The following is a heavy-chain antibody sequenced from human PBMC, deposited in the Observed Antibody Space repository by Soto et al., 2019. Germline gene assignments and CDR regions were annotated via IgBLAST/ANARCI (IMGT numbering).Heavy chain of an antibody. J-gene: IGHJ6*02. CDR1: GYTFTSYY. CDR3: ARAGDIVATAGYYYYYYGMDV. D-gene: IGHD5-12*01. CDR2: INPSGGST. V-gene: IGHV1-46*01. Sequence: QVQLVQSGAEVKKPGASVKVSCKASGYTFTSYYMHWVRQAPGQGLEWMGIINPSGGSTSYAQQFQGRVTMTRDTSTSTVYMELSSLRSEDTAVYYCARAGDIVATAGYYYYYYGMDVWGQGTTVTVSS.